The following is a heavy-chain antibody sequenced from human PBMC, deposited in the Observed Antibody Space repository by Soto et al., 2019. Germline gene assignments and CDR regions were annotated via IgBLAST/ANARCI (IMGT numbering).Heavy chain of an antibody. CDR2: INHSGST. Sequence: SETLSLTCAVYGGSFTGYYWSWIRHRPGKGLEWIGEINHSGSTNYNPSLKSRVTISVDTSKNQFSLKLSSVTAADTAVYYCPRGSATSTTCYFDYWGQGTLVTVSS. CDR3: PRGSATSTTCYFDY. V-gene: IGHV4-34*01. CDR1: GGSFTGYY. J-gene: IGHJ4*02. D-gene: IGHD1-26*01.